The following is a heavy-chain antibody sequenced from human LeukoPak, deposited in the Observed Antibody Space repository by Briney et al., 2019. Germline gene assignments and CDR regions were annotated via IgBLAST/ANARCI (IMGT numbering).Heavy chain of an antibody. CDR1: GGSISSFTTNY. J-gene: IGHJ6*03. V-gene: IGHV4-39*07. Sequence: HPSETLSLTCSVSGGSISSFTTNYWGWIRQPPGKGLEWIGSMYYSGTTYYNPSLESRLIISVDTSKNQFFLRLSSVTAADTAVYFCARGRMSSSTWHSTYYYYFYMDVWGKGTTVTVSS. CDR2: MYYSGTT. D-gene: IGHD4-11*01. CDR3: ARGRMSSSTWHSTYYYYFYMDV.